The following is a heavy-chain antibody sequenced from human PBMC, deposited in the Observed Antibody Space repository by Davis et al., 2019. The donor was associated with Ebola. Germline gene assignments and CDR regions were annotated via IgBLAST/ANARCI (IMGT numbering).Heavy chain of an antibody. J-gene: IGHJ4*02. CDR1: GFTFSRYA. Sequence: GESLKISCAASGFTFSRYAMSWVRQAPGKGLEWVSGISDSGGSTYYADSVRGRFAISRDNAKNSLYLEMNSLRAEDTAVYYCARALSGNYNDYWGQGTLVTVSS. V-gene: IGHV3-23*01. D-gene: IGHD1-26*01. CDR3: ARALSGNYNDY. CDR2: ISDSGGST.